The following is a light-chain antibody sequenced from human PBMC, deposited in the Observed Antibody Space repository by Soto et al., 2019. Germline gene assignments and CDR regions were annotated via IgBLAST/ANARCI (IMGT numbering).Light chain of an antibody. CDR2: DVS. J-gene: IGLJ1*01. V-gene: IGLV2-14*03. Sequence: QSALTQPASVSGSPGQSIAISCTGTSSDVGAFNYVSWYQKHPGKAPKFMIFDVSSRPSGVSDRFSGSKSGNTASLTISGLQTEDEADYYCASYTTSSTYVFGTGTKVTVL. CDR1: SSDVGAFNY. CDR3: ASYTTSSTYV.